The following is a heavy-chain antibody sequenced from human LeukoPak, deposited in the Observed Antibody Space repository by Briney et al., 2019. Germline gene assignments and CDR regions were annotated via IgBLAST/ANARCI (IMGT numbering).Heavy chain of an antibody. CDR3: ARVGARGVSLGAFDI. CDR1: GGSISSSSYY. D-gene: IGHD3-10*01. V-gene: IGHV4-39*01. CDR2: IYYSGST. J-gene: IGHJ3*02. Sequence: SETLSLTCTVSGGSISSSSYYWGWIRQPPGKGLEWIGSIYYSGSTYYNPSLKSRVTISVDTSKNQFSLKLSSVTAADTAVYYCARVGARGVSLGAFDIWGQGTMVTVSS.